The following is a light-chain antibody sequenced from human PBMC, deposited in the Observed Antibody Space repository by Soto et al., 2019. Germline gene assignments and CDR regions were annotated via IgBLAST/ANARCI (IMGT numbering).Light chain of an antibody. Sequence: QSVLTQPPSVSGAPGQRVTISCTGSSSNIGAGYDVHWYQQFPGTAPKLLLYGSTNRPSGVPDRFSGSKSDTSASLAIAGLQTEDEADYYCQSYDSSLSAVVFGGGTKLTVL. V-gene: IGLV1-40*01. CDR1: SSNIGAGYD. J-gene: IGLJ2*01. CDR2: GST. CDR3: QSYDSSLSAVV.